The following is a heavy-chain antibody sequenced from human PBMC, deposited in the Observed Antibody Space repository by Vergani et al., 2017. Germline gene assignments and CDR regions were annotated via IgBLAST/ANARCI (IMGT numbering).Heavy chain of an antibody. Sequence: QVQLQESGPGLVKPSETLSLTCTVSGGSISSYYWSWIRQPPGKGLEWIGYIYYSGSTNYNPSLKSRVTISVDTSKNQFSLKLSSVTAADTAVYYCAIDSSGWDYFDYWGQGTLVTVSS. CDR1: GGSISSYY. CDR3: AIDSSGWDYFDY. D-gene: IGHD6-19*01. V-gene: IGHV4-59*01. J-gene: IGHJ4*02. CDR2: IYYSGST.